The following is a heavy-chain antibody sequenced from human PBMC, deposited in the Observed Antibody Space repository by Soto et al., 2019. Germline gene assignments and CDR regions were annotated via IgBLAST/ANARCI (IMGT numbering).Heavy chain of an antibody. Sequence: PGESLKISCKGSGYSFAGYWITWVRQKPGKGLEWMGRIDPSDSQTYYSPSFRGHVTISATKSITTVYLQMNSLRAEDTAVYYCARPPVIDIVVPPDYWGQGTLVTVSS. D-gene: IGHD2-15*01. CDR1: GYSFAGYW. J-gene: IGHJ4*02. CDR2: IDPSDSQT. V-gene: IGHV5-10-1*01. CDR3: ARPPVIDIVVPPDY.